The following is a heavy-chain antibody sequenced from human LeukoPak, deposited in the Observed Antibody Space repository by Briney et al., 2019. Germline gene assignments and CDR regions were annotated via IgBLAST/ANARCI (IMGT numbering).Heavy chain of an antibody. J-gene: IGHJ4*02. CDR1: GGSISTVGHY. CDR3: ARLISPRTAFDY. V-gene: IGHV4-31*03. D-gene: IGHD6-6*01. CDR2: VYHTGTT. Sequence: PSQTLSLTCTVSGGSISTVGHYWNWIRQHPDTGLVWIGFVYHTGTTSYNPSLKSRVSISVDTSKNQLPLKLSSVTAADTAVYFCARLISPRTAFDYWGQGTLATVSS.